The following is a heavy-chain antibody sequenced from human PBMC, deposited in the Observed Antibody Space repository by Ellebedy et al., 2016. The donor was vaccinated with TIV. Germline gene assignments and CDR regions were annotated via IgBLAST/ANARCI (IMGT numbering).Heavy chain of an antibody. CDR2: IYYSGST. Sequence: SETLSLXCTVSGGSISSYYWSWIRQPPGKGLEWIGYIYYSGSTNYNPSLKSRVTISVDTSKNQFSLKLSSVTAADTAVYYCARPLRSTVTTSIYFDYWGQGTLVTVSS. V-gene: IGHV4-59*01. D-gene: IGHD4-17*01. CDR3: ARPLRSTVTTSIYFDY. CDR1: GGSISSYY. J-gene: IGHJ4*02.